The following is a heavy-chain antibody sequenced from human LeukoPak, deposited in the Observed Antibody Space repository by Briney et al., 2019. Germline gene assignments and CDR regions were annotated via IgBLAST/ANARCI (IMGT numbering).Heavy chain of an antibody. D-gene: IGHD1-26*01. CDR2: INPDSGAT. Sequence: ASVKVSCKVSGYTLSRYDINWVRQAPGQGLEWMGLINPDSGATSDAQRFQGRVTMTRDRSTSTVYMELSSLRSEDTAVYYCARGVVGATSSLDYWGQGTLVTVSS. CDR1: GYTLSRYD. J-gene: IGHJ4*02. V-gene: IGHV1-46*01. CDR3: ARGVVGATSSLDY.